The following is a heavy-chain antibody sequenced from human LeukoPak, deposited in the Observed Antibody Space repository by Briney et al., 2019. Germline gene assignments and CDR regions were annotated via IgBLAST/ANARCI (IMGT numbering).Heavy chain of an antibody. J-gene: IGHJ6*03. CDR2: IYSSGST. CDR1: SGSINSYY. D-gene: IGHD5-18*01. Sequence: SETLSLTCTVSSGSINSYYWNWIRQPPGKGLEWIGRIYSSGSTNYSPSLKSRVTISVDTSKNQFSLRLSSVTAADTAVYYCARSIRGYSDVRGYMDVWGKGTTVTVSS. CDR3: ARSIRGYSDVRGYMDV. V-gene: IGHV4-59*01.